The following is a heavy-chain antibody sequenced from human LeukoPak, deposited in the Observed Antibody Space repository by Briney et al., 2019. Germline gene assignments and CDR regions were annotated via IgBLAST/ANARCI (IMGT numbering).Heavy chain of an antibody. V-gene: IGHV4-4*02. Sequence: PGGSLRLSCAASGFSFSSYWMSWVRQAPGKGLEWIANIYHSGSTYYNPSLKSRVTISVDTSKNQFSLKLSSVTAADTAIYYCARVHVNSGYYFGDAFDIWGQGTMVTVSS. D-gene: IGHD3-22*01. CDR1: GFSFSSYW. CDR3: ARVHVNSGYYFGDAFDI. CDR2: IYHSGST. J-gene: IGHJ3*02.